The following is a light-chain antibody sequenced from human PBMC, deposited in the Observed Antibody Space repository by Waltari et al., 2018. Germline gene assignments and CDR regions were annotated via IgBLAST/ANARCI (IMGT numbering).Light chain of an antibody. CDR3: CSYAGSYTFV. J-gene: IGLJ7*01. CDR1: SSDVGNYNF. V-gene: IGLV2-11*01. CDR2: DVV. Sequence: QSALTQPRSVSGSPGQSVTISCSGTSSDVGNYNFVSWYQQHPGNAPKLLIYDVVKRPSGVPDRFSGSKSGNTAPLTISGLQTEDEGDYYCCSYAGSYTFVFGGGTQLTVL.